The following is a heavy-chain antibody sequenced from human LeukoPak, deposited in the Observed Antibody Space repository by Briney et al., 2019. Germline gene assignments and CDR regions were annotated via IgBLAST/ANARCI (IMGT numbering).Heavy chain of an antibody. D-gene: IGHD3-22*01. CDR1: GFTVSNNY. J-gene: IGHJ3*02. Sequence: GGSLRLSCAASGFTVSNNYMSWVRQAPGKGLEWVSVIYTGGNSYYADSVKGRFIISRDISKNTLYLQMNSLRAEDSALYYCARGGRGSAAVVAPRSFDIWGQGTMVTVSS. V-gene: IGHV3-53*01. CDR3: ARGGRGSAAVVAPRSFDI. CDR2: IYTGGNS.